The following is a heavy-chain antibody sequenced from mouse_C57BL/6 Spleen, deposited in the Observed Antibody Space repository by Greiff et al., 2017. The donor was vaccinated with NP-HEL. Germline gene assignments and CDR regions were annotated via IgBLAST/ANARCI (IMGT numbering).Heavy chain of an antibody. J-gene: IGHJ4*01. Sequence: QVQLQQPGAELVMPGASVKLSCKASGYTFTSYWMHWVKQRPGQGLEWIGEIDPSDSYTNYNQKFKGKSTLTVDKSSSTAYMQLSSLTSEDSAVYYCARSYGNYFYAMDDWGQGTSVTVSS. CDR2: IDPSDSYT. D-gene: IGHD2-1*01. V-gene: IGHV1-69*01. CDR1: GYTFTSYW. CDR3: ARSYGNYFYAMDD.